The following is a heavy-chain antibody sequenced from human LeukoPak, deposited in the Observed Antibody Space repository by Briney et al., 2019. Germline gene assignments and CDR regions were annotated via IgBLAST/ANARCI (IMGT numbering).Heavy chain of an antibody. CDR1: GFTFNNYE. D-gene: IGHD1-14*01. CDR2: VGIAGDT. Sequence: GGSLRLSCAASGFTFNNYEMHWVRQTAGKGLEWVSAVGIAGDTFYAGTVKGRFSISRDNAESSLFLQMNSLRAGDTAVYYCAREGRMGTADAFDVWGQGTMVTVSS. CDR3: AREGRMGTADAFDV. V-gene: IGHV3-13*01. J-gene: IGHJ3*01.